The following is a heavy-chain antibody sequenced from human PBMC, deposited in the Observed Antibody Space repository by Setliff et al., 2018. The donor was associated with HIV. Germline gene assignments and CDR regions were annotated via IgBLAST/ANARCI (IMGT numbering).Heavy chain of an antibody. Sequence: ASVKVSCKASGYTFTTYGISWVRQAPGHGLEWMGWISPNFGHTRYAQKFLDRVTMTIDTATSRAYMELRSLRSDDTAVYYCARGGRLQYVDWSCYAMDVWGQGTTVTVSS. CDR1: GYTFTTYG. V-gene: IGHV1-18*04. D-gene: IGHD3-3*01. J-gene: IGHJ6*02. CDR2: ISPNFGHT. CDR3: ARGGRLQYVDWSCYAMDV.